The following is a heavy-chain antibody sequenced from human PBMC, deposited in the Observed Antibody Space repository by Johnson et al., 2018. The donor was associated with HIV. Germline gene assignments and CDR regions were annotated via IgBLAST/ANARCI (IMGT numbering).Heavy chain of an antibody. CDR1: GFTFSSYG. CDR2: ISYDGSNK. V-gene: IGHV3-30*03. Sequence: QMQLVESGGGVVQPGRSLRLSCAASGFTFSSYGMHWVRQAPGKGLEWVAGISYDGSNKYYADAVKGRFTISRDNSKNYLYLQMNSLRTGDTAVYYCARWGTVTTDAFDIWGQGTMVTVSS. J-gene: IGHJ3*02. CDR3: ARWGTVTTDAFDI. D-gene: IGHD4-17*01.